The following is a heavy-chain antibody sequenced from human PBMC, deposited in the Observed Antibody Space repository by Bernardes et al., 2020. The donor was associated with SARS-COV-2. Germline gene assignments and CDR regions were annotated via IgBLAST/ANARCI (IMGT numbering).Heavy chain of an antibody. CDR1: GYNFTSYW. D-gene: IGHD2-15*01. J-gene: IGHJ3*01. Sequence: GASLKISCKGSGYNFTSYWISWVRQTPGKGLEWMGRIDPSDSYTDYSPPFQGHVSISVDKSISTAYLQWSRLKASDSAMYYCVRFYCRSGTCNAFNVWGQGTMVTVSS. CDR2: IDPSDSYT. V-gene: IGHV5-10-1*01. CDR3: VRFYCRSGTCNAFNV.